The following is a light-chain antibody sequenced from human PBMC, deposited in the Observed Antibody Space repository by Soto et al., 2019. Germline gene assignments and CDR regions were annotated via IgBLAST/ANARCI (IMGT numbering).Light chain of an antibody. Sequence: QSVLTQPPSASGTPGQRVTISCSGSSSNIGTNTVIWYQQLPGAAPKLLIYSDNQRPSGVPDRFSGSKSGTSASLAISGLQSEDEADSYCAAWDVSLVVFGGVTKLTVL. CDR3: AAWDVSLVV. CDR1: SSNIGTNT. J-gene: IGLJ2*01. V-gene: IGLV1-44*01. CDR2: SDN.